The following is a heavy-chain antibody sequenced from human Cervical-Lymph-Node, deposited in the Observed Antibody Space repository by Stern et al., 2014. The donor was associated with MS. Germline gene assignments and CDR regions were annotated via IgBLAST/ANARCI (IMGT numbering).Heavy chain of an antibody. V-gene: IGHV3-48*01. J-gene: IGHJ4*02. CDR2: ISSSSSTI. CDR1: GFTFSNYN. D-gene: IGHD5-12*01. Sequence: VQLVESGGVLVQPGGSLRLSCAASGFTFSNYNMHWVRQGPGQGLEWVSYISSSSSTIYYADSVKGRFTISRDNAKNSLYLQMNSLTAEDTAVYYCARATVATATRIESWGQGTLVTVSS. CDR3: ARATVATATRIES.